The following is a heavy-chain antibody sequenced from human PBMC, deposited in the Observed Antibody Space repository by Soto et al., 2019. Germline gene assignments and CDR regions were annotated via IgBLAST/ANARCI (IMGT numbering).Heavy chain of an antibody. J-gene: IGHJ4*02. CDR1: GFTFDSHG. V-gene: IGHV3-33*01. CDR3: ATGEGTFDY. CDR2: IWGDASKT. Sequence: GGYLRLSCVASGFTFDSHGMHWVRQAPGKGLEWVAIIWGDASKTYYADSAKGRFTISRDNSKNTAYLELNSVRADDTAVYYWATGEGTFDYWGQGALVTVSS.